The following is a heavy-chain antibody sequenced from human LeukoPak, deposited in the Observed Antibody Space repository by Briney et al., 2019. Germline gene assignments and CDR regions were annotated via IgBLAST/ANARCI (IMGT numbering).Heavy chain of an antibody. CDR3: AREDDDWGPNTLDV. D-gene: IGHD7-27*01. V-gene: IGHV3-48*02. Sequence: GVSLRLSCAASGFTFSSHSMNWVRQAPGKGLEWLLYIDSGSGNIYYRDPVKGRFTISRDNAQDSLYLQMDSLRDEDTAVYYCAREDDDWGPNTLDVWGQGTVVTVSS. J-gene: IGHJ3*01. CDR2: IDSGSGNI. CDR1: GFTFSSHS.